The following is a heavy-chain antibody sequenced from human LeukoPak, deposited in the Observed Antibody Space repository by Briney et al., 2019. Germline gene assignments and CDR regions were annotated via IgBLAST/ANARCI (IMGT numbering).Heavy chain of an antibody. J-gene: IGHJ4*02. D-gene: IGHD6-13*01. V-gene: IGHV1-18*01. CDR1: GYTFTGSG. CDR2: ISVYNGNT. Sequence: ASVKVSCKASGYTFTGSGFSWVRQAPGQGLEWMGWISVYNGNTNYAQKLRGRVTMTTDTSTSTAYMELRSLRSDDTAVYYCARDIAAAGTKTVDYWGQGTLVTVSS. CDR3: ARDIAAAGTKTVDY.